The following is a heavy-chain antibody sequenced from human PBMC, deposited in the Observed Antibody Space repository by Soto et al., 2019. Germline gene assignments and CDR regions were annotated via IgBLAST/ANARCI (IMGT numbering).Heavy chain of an antibody. CDR1: GGSISSSNW. V-gene: IGHV4-4*02. Sequence: SETLSLTCAVSGGSISSSNWWSWVRQPPGKGLEWIGEIYHSGSTNYNPSLKSRVTISVDKSKNQFSLKLSSVTAADTAVYYCARDSYYDSSGWGRALDIWGQGTMVTVSS. D-gene: IGHD3-22*01. CDR2: IYHSGST. J-gene: IGHJ3*02. CDR3: ARDSYYDSSGWGRALDI.